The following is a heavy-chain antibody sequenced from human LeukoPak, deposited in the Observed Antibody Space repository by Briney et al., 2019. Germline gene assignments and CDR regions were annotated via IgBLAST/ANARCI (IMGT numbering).Heavy chain of an antibody. V-gene: IGHV3-43*02. D-gene: IGHD4-23*01. CDR3: AKGLTTVVTRGAFDI. CDR2: ISGDGGST. Sequence: PGGSLRLSCAASGFTFDDYAIHWVRHAPGKGLEWVSVISGDGGSTYYADAVKGRFTISRDNSKNSLYLQMNSLRSEDTALYYCAKGLTTVVTRGAFDIWGQGTMVTVSS. J-gene: IGHJ3*02. CDR1: GFTFDDYA.